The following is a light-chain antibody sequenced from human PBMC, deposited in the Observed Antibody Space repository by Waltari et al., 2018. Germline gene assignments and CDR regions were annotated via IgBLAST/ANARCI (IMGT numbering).Light chain of an antibody. CDR2: GAS. CDR1: PGIRVD. CDR3: LQDYIYPRT. Sequence: AIQLTQSPSSLSASVGDKVTIPCRASPGIRVDLAWYQQKPGKAPKLLIYGASSLQSGVPSRFSGGASGSDFTLTISSLQPEDSATYYCLQDYIYPRTFGQGTKVELK. J-gene: IGKJ1*01. V-gene: IGKV1-6*02.